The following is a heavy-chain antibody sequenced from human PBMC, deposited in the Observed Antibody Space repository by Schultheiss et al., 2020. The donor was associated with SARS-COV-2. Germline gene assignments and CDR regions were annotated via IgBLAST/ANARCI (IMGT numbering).Heavy chain of an antibody. CDR1: GFTFSSYG. CDR3: AKAQPAITIFGVVALGFDY. CDR2: ISYDGSNK. J-gene: IGHJ4*02. V-gene: IGHV3-33*05. Sequence: GESLKISCAASGFTFSSYGMHWVRQAPGKGLEWVAVISYDGSNKYYADSVKGRFTISRDNSKNTLYLQMNSLRAEDTAVYYCAKAQPAITIFGVVALGFDYWGQGTLVTVSS. D-gene: IGHD3-3*01.